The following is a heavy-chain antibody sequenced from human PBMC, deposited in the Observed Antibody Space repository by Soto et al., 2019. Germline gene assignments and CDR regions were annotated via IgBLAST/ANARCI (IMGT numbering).Heavy chain of an antibody. V-gene: IGHV4-39*01. D-gene: IGHD3-3*01. CDR3: AGGHDYDFWSGYYLS. CDR2: IYDSGST. CDR1: GGSISXSSYX. J-gene: IGHJ4*02. Sequence: QLQLQESGPGLVKPSETLSLTCTVSGGSISXSSYXWGWIXQPPGKGLEWIGSIYDSGSTYYNSSLKSRVTISVDTSKNQCSLRLSSVTAADTAVYYCAGGHDYDFWSGYYLSWGQGTLVTVSS.